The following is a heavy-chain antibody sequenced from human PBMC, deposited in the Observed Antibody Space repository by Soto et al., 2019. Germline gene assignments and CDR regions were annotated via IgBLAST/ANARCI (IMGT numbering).Heavy chain of an antibody. J-gene: IGHJ3*02. CDR2: ISSSSSYI. V-gene: IGHV3-21*01. CDR3: ARDLDSRGYYFPGDAFDI. Sequence: GGSLRLSCAASGFTFSSYSMNWVRQAPGKGLEWVSSISSSSSYIYYADSVKGRFTISRDNAKNSLYLQMNSLRAEDTAVYYCARDLDSRGYYFPGDAFDIWGQGTMVTVSS. D-gene: IGHD3-22*01. CDR1: GFTFSSYS.